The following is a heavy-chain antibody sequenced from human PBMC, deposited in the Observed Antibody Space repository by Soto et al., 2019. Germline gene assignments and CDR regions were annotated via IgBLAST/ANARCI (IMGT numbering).Heavy chain of an antibody. CDR2: INYRGST. CDR3: ARDAPGVAPY. D-gene: IGHD2-15*01. J-gene: IGHJ4*02. Sequence: LCGGSIHSGDSYWNWIRQHPEKGLEWIGYINYRGSTFYNPSLKSRIIISVDTSKNQFSLKLSSVTAADTAVYYCARDAPGVAPYWGQGTLVTVSS. V-gene: IGHV4-31*02. CDR1: GGSIHSGDSY.